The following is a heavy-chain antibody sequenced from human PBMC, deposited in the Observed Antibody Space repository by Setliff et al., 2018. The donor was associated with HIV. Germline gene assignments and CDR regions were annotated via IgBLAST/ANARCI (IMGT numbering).Heavy chain of an antibody. J-gene: IGHJ3*02. CDR3: ARHSITLVVGVPERDDAFDI. D-gene: IGHD3-22*01. Sequence: SETLSLTCAVYGGSFSGYYWSWIRQSPGKGLEWLGYIYYSGSTNYNPSLKSRVTISVDTSKNQFSLKLSSVTAADTAVYYCARHSITLVVGVPERDDAFDIWGQGTMVTVSS. CDR2: IYYSGST. V-gene: IGHV4-59*08. CDR1: GGSFSGYY.